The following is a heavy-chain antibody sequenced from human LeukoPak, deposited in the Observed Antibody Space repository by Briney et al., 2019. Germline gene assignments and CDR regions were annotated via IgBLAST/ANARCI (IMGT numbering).Heavy chain of an antibody. Sequence: PGGSLRLSCAASGFTFDDYAMHWVRQAPGKGLEWVSGISWNSGSIGYADSVEGRFTISRDNAKNSLYLQMNSLRAEDMALYYCAKDIGYSSSSGYMDVWGKGTTVTVSS. J-gene: IGHJ6*03. CDR3: AKDIGYSSSSGYMDV. D-gene: IGHD6-13*01. CDR1: GFTFDDYA. V-gene: IGHV3-9*03. CDR2: ISWNSGSI.